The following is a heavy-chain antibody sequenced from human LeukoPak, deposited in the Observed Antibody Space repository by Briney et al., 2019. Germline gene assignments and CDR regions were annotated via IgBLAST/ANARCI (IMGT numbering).Heavy chain of an antibody. CDR3: ARARVRDYVWGSYRKIGPHMDV. CDR1: GGSFSGYY. J-gene: IGHJ6*03. CDR2: INHSGST. Sequence: PSETLSLTCAVYGGSFSGYYWSWIRQPPGKGLEWIGEINHSGSTNYNPSLKSRVTISVDTSKNQFSLKLSSVTAADTAVYYCARARVRDYVWGSYRKIGPHMDVWGKGTTVTISS. D-gene: IGHD3-16*02. V-gene: IGHV4-34*01.